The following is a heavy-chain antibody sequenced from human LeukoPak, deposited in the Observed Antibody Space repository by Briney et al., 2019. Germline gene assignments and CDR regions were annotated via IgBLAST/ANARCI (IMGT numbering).Heavy chain of an antibody. CDR2: IYDSGST. J-gene: IGHJ5*02. D-gene: IGHD3-10*01. V-gene: IGHV4-39*01. Sequence: SETLSPPWTISGGPIRRSCYYWGWIRPPPGKGLEWIGSIYDSGSTYYNPSLKSRVTISVDTSKNQFSLKLNSVTAADTAVYYCARHYGPWGQGTLVTVSS. CDR1: GGPIRRSCYY. CDR3: ARHYGP.